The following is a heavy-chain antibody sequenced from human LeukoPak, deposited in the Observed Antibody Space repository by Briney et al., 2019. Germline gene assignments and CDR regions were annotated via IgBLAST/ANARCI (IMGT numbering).Heavy chain of an antibody. J-gene: IGHJ5*02. CDR2: ISWNSGSI. V-gene: IGHV3-9*01. CDR3: AKAGSGSYPFAYNWFDP. Sequence: GGSLRLSCAASGFTFDDYAMHWVRQAPGKGLEWVSGISWNSGSIGYADSVKGRFTISRDNAKNSLYLQMNSLRAEDTALYYCAKAGSGSYPFAYNWFDPWGQGTLVTVSS. D-gene: IGHD3-10*01. CDR1: GFTFDDYA.